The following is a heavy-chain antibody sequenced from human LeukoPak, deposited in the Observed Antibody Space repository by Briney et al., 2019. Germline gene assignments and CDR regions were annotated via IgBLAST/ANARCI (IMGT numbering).Heavy chain of an antibody. J-gene: IGHJ6*02. CDR2: INPNSDGT. CDR1: GYTFSGYY. Sequence: ASVKVSCKASGYTFSGYYIHWVRQAPGQGLEWMGWINPNSDGTNYEQKFQGRVTMTRDTSISTAYMELSSLRSDDTAVYYCARDQDGMDVWGQGTTVTVSS. V-gene: IGHV1-2*02. CDR3: ARDQDGMDV.